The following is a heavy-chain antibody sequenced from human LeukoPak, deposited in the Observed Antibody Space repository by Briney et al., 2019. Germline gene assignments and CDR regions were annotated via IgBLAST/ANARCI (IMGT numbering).Heavy chain of an antibody. V-gene: IGHV3-21*01. Sequence: GGSLRLSCAASGFTFSSYRMNWVRQAPGKGLEWVSSINSSSSYIYYAESVKGRFTISSDNAKNSLYLQMNSLRAEDTAVYYFVRGMRQQLVPYGNYWGQGTMVGVCS. J-gene: IGHJ4*02. D-gene: IGHD6-13*01. CDR1: GFTFSSYR. CDR2: INSSSSYI. CDR3: VRGMRQQLVPYGNY.